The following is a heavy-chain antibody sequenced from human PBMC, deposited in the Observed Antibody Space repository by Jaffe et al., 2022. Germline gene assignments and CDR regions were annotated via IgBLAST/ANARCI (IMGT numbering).Heavy chain of an antibody. CDR2: IYYSGST. V-gene: IGHV4-39*01. J-gene: IGHJ3*02. Sequence: QLQLQESGPGLVKPSETLSLTCTVSGGSISSSSYYWGWIRQPPGKGLEWIGSIYYSGSTYYNPSLKSRVTISVDTSKNQFSLKLSSVTAADTAVYYCARHLAGDYDNAFDIWGQGTMVTVSS. CDR3: ARHLAGDYDNAFDI. D-gene: IGHD4-17*01. CDR1: GGSISSSSYY.